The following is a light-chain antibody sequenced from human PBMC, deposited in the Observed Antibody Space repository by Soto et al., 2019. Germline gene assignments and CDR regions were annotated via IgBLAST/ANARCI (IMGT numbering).Light chain of an antibody. V-gene: IGKV3D-15*01. CDR2: GAS. Sequence: EKVMTQSPATLSVSPGERVTLSCRASQSVSGNLAWYQQKPGQAPRLLIYGASARATDIPARFSGSGSGTEFTLTISSLQSEDFAVYYCQQYHNLPYTFGQGTRLQIK. J-gene: IGKJ2*01. CDR3: QQYHNLPYT. CDR1: QSVSGN.